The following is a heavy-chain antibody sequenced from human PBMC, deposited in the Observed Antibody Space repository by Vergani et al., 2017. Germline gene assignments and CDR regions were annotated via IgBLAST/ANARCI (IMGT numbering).Heavy chain of an antibody. J-gene: IGHJ6*03. V-gene: IGHV3-30-3*01. CDR1: RFTFSSYA. Sequence: QVQLVESGGGVVQPGRSLRLSCAASRFTFSSYAMHWVRQAPGKGLEWVAVISYDGSNKYYADSVKGRFTFSRDNSKNTLYLQMNSLRAEDTAVYYCARSDSSRYYYYMDVWGKGTTVTVSS. CDR2: ISYDGSNK. D-gene: IGHD4-11*01. CDR3: ARSDSSRYYYYMDV.